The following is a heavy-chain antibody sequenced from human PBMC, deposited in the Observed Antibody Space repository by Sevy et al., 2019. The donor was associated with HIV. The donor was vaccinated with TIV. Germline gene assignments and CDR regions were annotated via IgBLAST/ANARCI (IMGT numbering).Heavy chain of an antibody. Sequence: GGSLRLSCAASGFTFSSYSMNWVRQAPGKGLEWVSYISSSSSTIYYADSVKGRFTISRDNAKNSLYLQMNSLRDEDTAGYYWASVFSNYYYYGMDVWGQGTTVTVSS. J-gene: IGHJ6*02. V-gene: IGHV3-48*02. CDR1: GFTFSSYS. CDR2: ISSSSSTI. D-gene: IGHD3-16*01. CDR3: ASVFSNYYYYGMDV.